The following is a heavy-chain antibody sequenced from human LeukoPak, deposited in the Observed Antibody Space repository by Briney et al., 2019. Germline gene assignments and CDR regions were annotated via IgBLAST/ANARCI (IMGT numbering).Heavy chain of an antibody. CDR2: IYSGGDA. CDR3: AGDPPGIPGYFDI. J-gene: IGHJ4*02. D-gene: IGHD6-13*01. Sequence: QPGGSLRLSCAASGFILSSKYMSWVRQAPGKGLEWVSVIYSGGDAYYSDSVKGRFTISRDNSKNTVYLQIHSLRAEDTAVYYCAGDPPGIPGYFDIWGQGTLVTVSS. CDR1: GFILSSKY. V-gene: IGHV3-53*01.